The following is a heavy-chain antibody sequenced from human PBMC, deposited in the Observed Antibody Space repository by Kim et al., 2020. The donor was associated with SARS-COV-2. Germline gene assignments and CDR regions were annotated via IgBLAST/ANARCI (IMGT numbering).Heavy chain of an antibody. CDR3: TRDGMPSGITMVRGVISRGLTKNY. CDR2: IRSKAYGGTT. J-gene: IGHJ4*02. CDR1: GFTFGDYA. D-gene: IGHD3-10*01. Sequence: GGSLRLSCTASGFTFGDYAMSWFRQAPGKGLEWVGFIRSKAYGGTTEYAASVKGRFTISRDDSKSIAYLQMNSLKTEDTAVYYCTRDGMPSGITMVRGVISRGLTKNYWGQGTLVTVSS. V-gene: IGHV3-49*03.